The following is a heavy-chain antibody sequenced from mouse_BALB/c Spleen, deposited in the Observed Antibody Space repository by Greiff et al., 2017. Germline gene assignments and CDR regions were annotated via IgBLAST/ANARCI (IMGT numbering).Heavy chain of an antibody. CDR1: GFTFSSYG. D-gene: IGHD2-3*01. J-gene: IGHJ3*01. CDR3: ARGGLYDGSLAWFAY. CDR2: INSNGGST. V-gene: IGHV5-6-3*01. Sequence: EVQGVESGGGLVQPGGSLKLSCAASGFTFSSYGMSWVRQTPDKRLELVATINSNGGSTYYPDSVKGRFTISRDNAKNTLYLQMSSLKSEDTAMYYCARGGLYDGSLAWFAYWGQGTLVTVSA.